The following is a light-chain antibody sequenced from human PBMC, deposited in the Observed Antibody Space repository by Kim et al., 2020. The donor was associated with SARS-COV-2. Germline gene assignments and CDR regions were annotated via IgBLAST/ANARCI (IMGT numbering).Light chain of an antibody. Sequence: LSPGERATLTCRASQSVSSSYLAWYQQKTGQAPRLLIYGASSRATGIPDRFSGSGSGTDFTLTISRLEPEDFAVYYCQQYGSSAVTFGQGTKLEIK. CDR1: QSVSSSY. CDR3: QQYGSSAVT. CDR2: GAS. V-gene: IGKV3-20*01. J-gene: IGKJ2*01.